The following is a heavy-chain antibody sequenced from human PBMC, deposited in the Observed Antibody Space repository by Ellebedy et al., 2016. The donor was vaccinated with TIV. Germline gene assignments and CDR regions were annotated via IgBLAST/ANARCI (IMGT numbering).Heavy chain of an antibody. CDR1: GYSFTLFW. CDR3: ARTYYSSSAGAFDY. J-gene: IGHJ4*02. V-gene: IGHV5-51*01. D-gene: IGHD6-6*01. Sequence: GESLKISXKGYGYSFTLFWISWVRQMPGKGLEWMGIISPGDSDTRYSPSFQGQVTISADKSISTAYLQWSSLKASDTAMYYCARTYYSSSAGAFDYWGQGTLVTVSS. CDR2: ISPGDSDT.